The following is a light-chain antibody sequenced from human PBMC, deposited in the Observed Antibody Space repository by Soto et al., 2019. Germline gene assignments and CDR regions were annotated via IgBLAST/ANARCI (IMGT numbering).Light chain of an antibody. J-gene: IGKJ1*01. CDR2: DAS. V-gene: IGKV1-33*01. Sequence: DIQMTQSPSSLSASVGNRVTITCQASQDIATYLNWYQKKPGKAPNLLIYDASNLETGVPSGFSVGGAGTHFTFTISNLQPEDIATYYCQQYDNLPPTWTFGQGTNVDIK. CDR1: QDIATY. CDR3: QQYDNLPPTWT.